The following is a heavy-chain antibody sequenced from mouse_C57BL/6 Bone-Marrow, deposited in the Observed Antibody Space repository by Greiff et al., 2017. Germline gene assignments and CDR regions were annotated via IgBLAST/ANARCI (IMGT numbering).Heavy chain of an antibody. Sequence: QVQLQQPGAELVKPGASVKMSCKASGYTFTSYWITWVKQRPGQGLEWIGDIYPGSGSTNYNEKFKSKATLTVDTSSSTAYMQLSSLTSEDSAFYNCAREGETGTHFDYWGQGTTLTVSS. CDR3: AREGETGTHFDY. CDR2: IYPGSGST. J-gene: IGHJ2*01. V-gene: IGHV1-55*01. CDR1: GYTFTSYW. D-gene: IGHD4-1*01.